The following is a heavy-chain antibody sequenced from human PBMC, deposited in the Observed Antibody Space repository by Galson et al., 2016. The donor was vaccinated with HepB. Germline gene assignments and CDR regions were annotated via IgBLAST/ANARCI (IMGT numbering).Heavy chain of an antibody. Sequence: SLRLSCAGTGFTFSTYAMSWVRQAPGKRLEWVSAISGSGDTTYYADSVKGRSSISRDNSKNALYLQMNSLGAEDTAVYFCARDRGGGAPKLVIFDYWGQGTLVTVSS. J-gene: IGHJ4*02. CDR2: ISGSGDTT. CDR1: GFTFSTYA. CDR3: ARDRGGGAPKLVIFDY. D-gene: IGHD3-16*01. V-gene: IGHV3-23*01.